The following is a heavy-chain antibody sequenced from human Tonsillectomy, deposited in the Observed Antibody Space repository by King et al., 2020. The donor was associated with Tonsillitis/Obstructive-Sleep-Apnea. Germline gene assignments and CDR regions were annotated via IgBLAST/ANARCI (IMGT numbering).Heavy chain of an antibody. V-gene: IGHV1-2*02. Sequence: VQLVESGAEVKKPGASVKVSCTASGYTFTGYYMHWVRQAPGQGLEWMGWINPNSGGTNYAQKFQGRVTMTRDTSISTAYMELSRLRSDDTAVYYCARDVGDYYGAGSYTRFDYWGQGTLVTVSS. D-gene: IGHD3-10*01. CDR1: GYTFTGYY. CDR2: INPNSGGT. J-gene: IGHJ4*02. CDR3: ARDVGDYYGAGSYTRFDY.